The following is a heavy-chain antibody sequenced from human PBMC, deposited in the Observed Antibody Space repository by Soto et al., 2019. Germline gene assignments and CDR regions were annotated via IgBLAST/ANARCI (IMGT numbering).Heavy chain of an antibody. CDR2: INAGNGNT. D-gene: IGHD4-17*01. V-gene: IGHV1-3*01. Sequence: ASVKVSCKASGYTFTGYYMDWVRQAPGQRLEWMGWINAGNGNTKYSQKFQGRFTISRDNSKNTLYLQMNSLKTEDTAVYYCARESSSTVTTGGGGSAKDYWGQGTLVTVSS. CDR1: GYTFTGYY. J-gene: IGHJ4*02. CDR3: ARESSSTVTTGGGGSAKDY.